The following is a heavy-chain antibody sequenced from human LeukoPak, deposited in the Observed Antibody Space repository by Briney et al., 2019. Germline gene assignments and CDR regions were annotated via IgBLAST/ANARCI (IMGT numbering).Heavy chain of an antibody. Sequence: GGSLRLSCAASGFTFSNYPMSWVRQAPGKGLEWVSTFGGSTFYADSVKGRFIISRDNSKNTLYLQMNSLRAEDTAVYYCATYCTSTSCHPPSFGYWGQGTLVTVSS. CDR1: GFTFSNYP. CDR3: ATYCTSTSCHPPSFGY. V-gene: IGHV3-23*01. CDR2: FGGST. J-gene: IGHJ4*02. D-gene: IGHD2-2*01.